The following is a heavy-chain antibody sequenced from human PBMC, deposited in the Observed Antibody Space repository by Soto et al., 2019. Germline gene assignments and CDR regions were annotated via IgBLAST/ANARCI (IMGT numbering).Heavy chain of an antibody. CDR3: ARGEIGMGV. D-gene: IGHD1-26*01. Sequence: QVQLVQSGAEVKKPGASVKISCKASGYSFTSYYIHWVRQAPGHGLEWMGMINPIGGSATYAQKFQGRVTMTRDTSTSSVYMELSSLRSEDTAVYFCARGEIGMGVWGQGTTVTVSS. CDR2: INPIGGSA. V-gene: IGHV1-46*03. CDR1: GYSFTSYY. J-gene: IGHJ6*02.